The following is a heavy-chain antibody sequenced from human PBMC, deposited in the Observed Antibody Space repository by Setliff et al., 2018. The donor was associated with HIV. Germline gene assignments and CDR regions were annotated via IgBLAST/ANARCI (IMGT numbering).Heavy chain of an antibody. J-gene: IGHJ4*02. Sequence: SETLSLTCTVSGGSITTYYWSWIRQPAGKGLEWIGHIYPTGSTDYNPSLKSRVTMSIDTSKNQFSLKLSSMTAADTAVYYCARAPYYDYRGLAVYYFDYWGQGTLVTVSS. V-gene: IGHV4-4*07. CDR3: ARAPYYDYRGLAVYYFDY. CDR2: IYPTGST. CDR1: GGSITTYY. D-gene: IGHD3-22*01.